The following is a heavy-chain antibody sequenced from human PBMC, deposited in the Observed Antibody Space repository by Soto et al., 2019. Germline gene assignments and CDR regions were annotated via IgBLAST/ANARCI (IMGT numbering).Heavy chain of an antibody. Sequence: SETLSLTCAVYGGSFSGHSWTWIRQSPGKGLEWIGDLNHNGRVNYSPSLKSRVTISRDTSKNQFSLTLSAVTAADTAMYYCSTRAYDTNGYYRFDPWGQGTLVTVSS. CDR2: LNHNGRV. D-gene: IGHD3-22*01. CDR1: GGSFSGHS. V-gene: IGHV4-34*01. CDR3: STRAYDTNGYYRFDP. J-gene: IGHJ5*01.